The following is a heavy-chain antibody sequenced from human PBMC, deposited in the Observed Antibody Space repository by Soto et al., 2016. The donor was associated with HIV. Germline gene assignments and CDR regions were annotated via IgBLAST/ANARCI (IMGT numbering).Heavy chain of an antibody. CDR3: VTKRLLWFGLGAFDV. J-gene: IGHJ3*01. CDR1: ELIVRNTW. V-gene: IGHV3-15*01. CDR2: VKSRTDGGTT. D-gene: IGHD3-10*01. Sequence: ARLVESGGGLVKPGGSLRLSCAASELIVRNTWMNWVRQAPGKGLEWVGRVKSRTDGGTTDYAAPVKGRFTISRDDSKETVYLQLNSLNTDDTAVYYCVTKRLLWFGLGAFDVWGQGTMVTVSS.